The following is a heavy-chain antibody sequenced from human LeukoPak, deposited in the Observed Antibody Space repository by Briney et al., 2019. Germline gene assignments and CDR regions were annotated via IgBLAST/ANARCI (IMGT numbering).Heavy chain of an antibody. J-gene: IGHJ4*02. CDR1: GYTFTGYY. D-gene: IGHD3-22*01. V-gene: IGHV1-2*06. CDR2: INPNSGGT. Sequence: ASVKVSCKASGYTFTGYYMHWVRQAPGQGLEWMGRINPNSGGTNYAQKFHGRVSMTRATSISTAYMDLSRLRFDDTALSYWARGTTSPMIVVVNPFDYWGQGTLVTVSS. CDR3: ARGTTSPMIVVVNPFDY.